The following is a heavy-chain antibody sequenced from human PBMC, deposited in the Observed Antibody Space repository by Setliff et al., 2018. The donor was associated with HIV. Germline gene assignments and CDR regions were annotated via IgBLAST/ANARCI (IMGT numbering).Heavy chain of an antibody. Sequence: PGGSLRLSCAASGFSITSYAMSWVRQAPGKGLEWVSGISAGGNRTNYVGSVRGRLTISRDSSKSILYLQLNSLGAEDTALYYCAILGYCNGGSCFGGSTWNYYMDVWGKGTTVTVSS. CDR1: GFSITSYA. CDR2: ISAGGNRT. CDR3: AILGYCNGGSCFGGSTWNYYMDV. V-gene: IGHV3-23*01. J-gene: IGHJ6*03. D-gene: IGHD2-15*01.